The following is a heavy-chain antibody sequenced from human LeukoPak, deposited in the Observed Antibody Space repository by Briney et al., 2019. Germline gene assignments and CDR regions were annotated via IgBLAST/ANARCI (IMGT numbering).Heavy chain of an antibody. Sequence: GGSLRLSCVDSGFTFIHHWMGWVRQAPGKGVEGVALISPLGREQNYVDSVEGRFAASRDNARSSLFLQMYSLRGEDTAVYYCVRAACRSIVMWGQGVLVTVSS. CDR3: VRAACRSIVM. D-gene: IGHD2-21*01. J-gene: IGHJ1*01. CDR1: GFTFIHHW. V-gene: IGHV3-7*01. CDR2: ISPLGREQ.